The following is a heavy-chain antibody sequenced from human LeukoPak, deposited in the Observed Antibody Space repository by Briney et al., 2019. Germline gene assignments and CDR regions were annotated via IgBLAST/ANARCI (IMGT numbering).Heavy chain of an antibody. CDR2: IYTSGST. J-gene: IGHJ6*03. D-gene: IGHD3-10*01. CDR3: ARDRYYGSGSSYLYYYYYMDV. CDR1: GGSISSYY. V-gene: IGHV4-4*07. Sequence: SETQSLTCTVSGGSISSYYWSWIRQPAGKGLEWIGRIYTSGSTNYNPSLKSRVTMSVDTSKNQFSLKLSSVTAADTAVYYCARDRYYGSGSSYLYYYYYMDVWGKGTTVTVSS.